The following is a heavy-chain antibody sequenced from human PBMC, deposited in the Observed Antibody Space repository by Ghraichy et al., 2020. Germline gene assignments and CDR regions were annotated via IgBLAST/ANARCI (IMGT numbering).Heavy chain of an antibody. D-gene: IGHD2-2*01. CDR3: ARDPLGSMLYYYYFMDV. Sequence: GVSLRLSCAASGFNFNTYWMTWVRQAPGKGLEWVANIKEDGSGEYYADSVKGRFTISRDNAKNSLYLQMNSLRVEDTAVYYCARDPLGSMLYYYYFMDVWGNGTTVTVSS. CDR2: IKEDGSGE. CDR1: GFNFNTYW. J-gene: IGHJ6*03. V-gene: IGHV3-7*01.